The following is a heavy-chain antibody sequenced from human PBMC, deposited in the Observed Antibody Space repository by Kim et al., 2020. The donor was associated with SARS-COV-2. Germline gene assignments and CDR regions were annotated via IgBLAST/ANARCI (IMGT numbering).Heavy chain of an antibody. V-gene: IGHV1-3*01. D-gene: IGHD5-18*01. CDR1: GYTFTSYA. J-gene: IGHJ6*02. Sequence: ASVKVSCKASGYTFTSYAIHWVRQAPGQRLEWVGWINAGNGNTKYSQKFQGRVTITRDTSASTAYMELSSLRSQDTAVYTCARVTAMVSYYYYGMDVWG. CDR3: ARVTAMVSYYYYGMDV. CDR2: INAGNGNT.